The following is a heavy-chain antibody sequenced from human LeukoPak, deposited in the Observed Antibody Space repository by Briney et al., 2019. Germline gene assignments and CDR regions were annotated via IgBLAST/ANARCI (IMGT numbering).Heavy chain of an antibody. V-gene: IGHV3-7*01. CDR2: IKQDGSEK. CDR3: ARKSASGNYPLDY. Sequence: AGGSLRLSCAASGFTFSTYWMSWVRQAPGKGLKWVADIKQDGSEKYYVDSVKGRFTISRDNAKNSLFLQVNSLRAEDTALYYCARKSASGNYPLDYWGQGTLVTVSS. J-gene: IGHJ4*02. D-gene: IGHD3-10*01. CDR1: GFTFSTYW.